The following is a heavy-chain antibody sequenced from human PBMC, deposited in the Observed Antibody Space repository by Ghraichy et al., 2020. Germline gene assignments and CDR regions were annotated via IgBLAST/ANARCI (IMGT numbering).Heavy chain of an antibody. D-gene: IGHD6-19*01. Sequence: SETLSLTCAVSGGSISSSNWWSWVRQPPGKGLEWIGEIYRGGSTNYNPSVKSRVTISVDMSKNQFSLKLSSVTAADTAVYYCARGVIGGIAVAGKAGNWFDRWGQRTQVTVSS. CDR2: IYRGGST. V-gene: IGHV4-4*02. CDR3: ARGVIGGIAVAGKAGNWFDR. J-gene: IGHJ5*02. CDR1: GGSISSSNW.